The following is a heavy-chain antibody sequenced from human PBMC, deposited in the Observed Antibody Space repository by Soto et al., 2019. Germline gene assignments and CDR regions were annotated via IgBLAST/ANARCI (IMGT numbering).Heavy chain of an antibody. CDR3: PNDRECQHHNGRSQVS. CDR1: GFRFSGYG. Sequence: GGSLRLSCAASGFRFSGYGMHWVRQAPGKGLEWLAAISDDGSNKYYGDSVKGRFTISRDNSKNTLYLQINSLRAEDTADYYCPNDRECQHHNGRSQVSWGQGTQVTVSS. CDR2: ISDDGSNK. D-gene: IGHD2-2*01. V-gene: IGHV3-30*18. J-gene: IGHJ5*02.